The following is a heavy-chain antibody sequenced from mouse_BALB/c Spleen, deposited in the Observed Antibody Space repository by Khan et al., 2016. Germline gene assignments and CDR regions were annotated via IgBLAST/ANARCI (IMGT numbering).Heavy chain of an antibody. CDR1: GFTFSDYY. V-gene: IGHV5-4*02. CDR3: ARDRYDYFDY. J-gene: IGHJ2*01. Sequence: EVELVESGGGLVKPGGSLKLSCAASGFTFSDYYMYWVRQTPEKRLEWVATISDGGSYTYYPDSVKGRFTISRDNAKNNLYLQMSSLKSEDTAMYYSARDRYDYFDYWGQGTTLTVSS. D-gene: IGHD2-14*01. CDR2: ISDGGSYT.